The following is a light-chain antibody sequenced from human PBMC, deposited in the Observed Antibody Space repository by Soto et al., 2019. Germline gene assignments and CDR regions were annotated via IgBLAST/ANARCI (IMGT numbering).Light chain of an antibody. CDR2: GAS. J-gene: IGKJ2*01. V-gene: IGKV3-20*01. CDR3: QQYGSSPGYT. CDR1: QSVSSSY. Sequence: EIVLTQSPGTLSLSPGERATLSCRASQSVSSSYLAWYQQKPGQAPRLLISGASSRPTGIPDRFTGSGSGTDFTLTISRLEPEDFAVYYCQQYGSSPGYTFGKGTKLEIK.